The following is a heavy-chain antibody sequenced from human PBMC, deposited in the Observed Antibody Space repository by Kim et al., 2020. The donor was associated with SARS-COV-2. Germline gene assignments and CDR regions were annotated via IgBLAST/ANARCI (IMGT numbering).Heavy chain of an antibody. J-gene: IGHJ4*02. V-gene: IGHV4-31*03. CDR2: IYYSGST. CDR1: GGSISSGGYY. Sequence: SETLSLTCTVSGGSISSGGYYWSWIRQHPGKGLEWIGYIYYSGSTYYNPSLKSRVTISVDTSKNQFSLKLSSVTAADTAVYYCARAGSDQPTYGSGSYLGYWGQGTLVTVSS. CDR3: ARAGSDQPTYGSGSYLGY. D-gene: IGHD3-10*01.